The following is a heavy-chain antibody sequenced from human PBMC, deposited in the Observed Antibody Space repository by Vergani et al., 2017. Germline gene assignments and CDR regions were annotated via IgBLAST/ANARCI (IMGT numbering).Heavy chain of an antibody. D-gene: IGHD6-19*01. CDR2: ISPNSGDT. Sequence: QVQLVQSGAEVRKPGASVRVSCKASGYTFTGYYMHWIRQAPGQGLEWMGWISPNSGDTNYAQKFQGRVTMTRDTSISTAYMELSRLRSDDTAVYYCARGQWLPTLSFDYWGQGTLVTVSS. V-gene: IGHV1-2*02. CDR3: ARGQWLPTLSFDY. J-gene: IGHJ4*02. CDR1: GYTFTGYY.